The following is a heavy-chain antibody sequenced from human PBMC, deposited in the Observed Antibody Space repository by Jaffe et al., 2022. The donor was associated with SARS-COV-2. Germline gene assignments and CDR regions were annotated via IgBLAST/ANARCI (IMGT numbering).Heavy chain of an antibody. V-gene: IGHV3-23*01. J-gene: IGHJ4*02. D-gene: IGHD3-3*01. CDR3: ARTPEYYDFWGAYPASDY. CDR1: GFTFTNYA. CDR2: ISGSGGTP. Sequence: EVQLLESGGGFVHPGGSLRLSCAASGFTFTNYAMSWVRQAPGKGLEWVSTISGSGGTPHYADSVRGRFTISRDNSKNTLYVQVNSLTADDTAVYYCARTPEYYDFWGAYPASDYWGQGTLVTVSS.